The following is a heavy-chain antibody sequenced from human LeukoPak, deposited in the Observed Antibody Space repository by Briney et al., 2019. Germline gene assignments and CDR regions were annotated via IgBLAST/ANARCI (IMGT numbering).Heavy chain of an antibody. CDR2: ISGSGGST. D-gene: IGHD6-13*01. Sequence: GGSLRLSCAASGFTFSSYAMSWVRQAPGKGLEWVSAISGSGGSTYYADSVKGRFTISRDNSKNTLYLQMNSLRAEDTAVYYCARHGSSWNDDSGYYYMDVWGKGTTVTVSS. CDR1: GFTFSSYA. CDR3: ARHGSSWNDDSGYYYMDV. J-gene: IGHJ6*03. V-gene: IGHV3-23*01.